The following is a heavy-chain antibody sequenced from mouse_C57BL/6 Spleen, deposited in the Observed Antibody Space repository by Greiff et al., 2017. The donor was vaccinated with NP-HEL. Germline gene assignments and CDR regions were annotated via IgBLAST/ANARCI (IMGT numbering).Heavy chain of an antibody. CDR1: GYTFTSYW. J-gene: IGHJ2*01. D-gene: IGHD1-1*01. Sequence: QVQLQQPGAELVKPGASVKLSCKASGYTFTSYWMQWVKQRPGQGLEWIGEIDPSDSYTNYNQKFKGKATLTVDTSSSTAYIQLSSLTSEDSAVYYCARGSSSYGGNYWGQGTTLTVAS. V-gene: IGHV1-50*01. CDR3: ARGSSSYGGNY. CDR2: IDPSDSYT.